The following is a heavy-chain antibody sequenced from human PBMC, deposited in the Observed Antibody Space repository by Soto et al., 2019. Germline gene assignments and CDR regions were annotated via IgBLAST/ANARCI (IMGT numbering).Heavy chain of an antibody. J-gene: IGHJ6*02. Sequence: GASVKVSCKASGYTFTSYDINWVRQATGQGLEWMGWMNPNSGNTGYAQKFQGRVTMTRNTSISTAYMELSSLISEDTAVYYCARREMDSSGWFYYYYYGMDVWGQGTTVTVSS. CDR1: GYTFTSYD. V-gene: IGHV1-8*01. CDR3: ARREMDSSGWFYYYYYGMDV. D-gene: IGHD6-19*01. CDR2: MNPNSGNT.